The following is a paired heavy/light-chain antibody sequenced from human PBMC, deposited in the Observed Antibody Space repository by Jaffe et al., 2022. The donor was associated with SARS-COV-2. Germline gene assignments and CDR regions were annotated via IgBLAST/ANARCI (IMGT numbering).Heavy chain of an antibody. Sequence: EVRLVESGGGLVKPGGSLRLSCAASGFTFDTFTMSWVRQAPERGLEWVASVSTSRSYIYYADSVKGRFTISRDNAQNSVFLQMNSLRAEDTAVYYCARDDYNILTADSVGAAFDIWGLGTMVTVSS. CDR2: VSTSRSYI. CDR1: GFTFDTFT. J-gene: IGHJ3*02. D-gene: IGHD3-9*01. V-gene: IGHV3-21*01. CDR3: ARDDYNILTADSVGAAFDI.
Light chain of an antibody. V-gene: IGKV3-20*01. Sequence: EIVLTQSPGTLSLSPGERATLSCRASQSFSSFYLAWYQQKPGQAPRLLIYGASNRATGIPDRFTASGSGTDFTLTISRLEPDDFAVYYCQQYNTSPRTFGQGTKVEIK. CDR3: QQYNTSPRT. CDR2: GAS. J-gene: IGKJ1*01. CDR1: QSFSSFY.